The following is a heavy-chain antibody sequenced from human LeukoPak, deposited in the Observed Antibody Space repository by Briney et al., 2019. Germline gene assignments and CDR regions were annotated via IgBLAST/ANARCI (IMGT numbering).Heavy chain of an antibody. V-gene: IGHV3-15*01. CDR3: TADYGDYGFDY. CDR2: IKSKTDGGTT. J-gene: IGHJ4*02. Sequence: PGGSLRLSCTASGFTFGDYAMSWVRQAPGKGLEWVGRIKSKTDGGTTDYAAPVKGRFTISRDDSKNTLYLQMNSLKTEDTAVYYCTADYGDYGFDYWGQGTLVTVSS. D-gene: IGHD4-17*01. CDR1: GFTFGDYA.